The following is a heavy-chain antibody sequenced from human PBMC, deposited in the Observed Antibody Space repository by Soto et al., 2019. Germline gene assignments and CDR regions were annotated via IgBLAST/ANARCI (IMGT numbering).Heavy chain of an antibody. J-gene: IGHJ4*02. V-gene: IGHV3-15*01. CDR2: IKKKTGGGTA. Sequence: GGSLRLSCAASGFSFSNAWMSWVRQAPGKGLEWLGHIKKKTGGGTADYAAPVKGRCTISRDDSKNTLYLQMSSLRTDDTAVYYCRTQWLDWGQGTLVTVSS. CDR3: RTQWLD. CDR1: GFSFSNAW. D-gene: IGHD6-19*01.